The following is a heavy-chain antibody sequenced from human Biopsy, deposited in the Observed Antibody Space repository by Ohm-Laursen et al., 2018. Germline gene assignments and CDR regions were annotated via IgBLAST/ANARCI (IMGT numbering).Heavy chain of an antibody. CDR3: VRGSEFEGSNWPVDY. Sequence: SLRLSCTASGFIFKSYGMHWVRQAPGKGLEWVALIWYDGSDQYYADSVKGRFTISRDNSKNTVYLQMNSLRAEDTAVYYCVRGSEFEGSNWPVDYWGQGTLVTVSS. V-gene: IGHV3-33*01. J-gene: IGHJ4*02. CDR2: IWYDGSDQ. CDR1: GFIFKSYG. D-gene: IGHD6-13*01.